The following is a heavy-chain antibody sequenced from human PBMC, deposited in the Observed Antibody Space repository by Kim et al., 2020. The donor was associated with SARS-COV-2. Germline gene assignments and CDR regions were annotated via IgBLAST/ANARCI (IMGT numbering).Heavy chain of an antibody. Sequence: SVKVSCKASGGTFSNYAVNWVRQAPGQGLEWMGRILPMVDIPNYARNFQGRLTTTADKSTSTAYMELTGLTSADNAGYYCARGGQVVIDDRVSLSPFD. CDR1: GGTFSNYA. CDR2: ILPMVDIP. CDR3: ARGGQVVIDDRVSLSPFD. V-gene: IGHV1-69*04. D-gene: IGHD2-21*01. J-gene: IGHJ5*02.